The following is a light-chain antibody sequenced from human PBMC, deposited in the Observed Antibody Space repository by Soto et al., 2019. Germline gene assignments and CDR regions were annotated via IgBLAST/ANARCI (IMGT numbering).Light chain of an antibody. Sequence: DIQMTQSPSTLSATVGDRVTITCKASQNINHYLNWYQQTPGKAPKILIYAASILQSWVPSRFSGGGSGTDYTLTISSLQPEDFATYYCQQSYNTPWTFGQGTKVDI. J-gene: IGKJ1*01. V-gene: IGKV1-39*01. CDR2: AAS. CDR3: QQSYNTPWT. CDR1: QNINHY.